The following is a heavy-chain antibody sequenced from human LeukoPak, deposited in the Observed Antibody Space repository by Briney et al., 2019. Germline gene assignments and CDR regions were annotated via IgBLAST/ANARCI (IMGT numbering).Heavy chain of an antibody. J-gene: IGHJ4*02. Sequence: GGSLRLSCAASGFTFSSYSMNWVRQAPGKGLEWVSSISSSSSYIYYVDSAKGRFTISRDNAKNSLYLQMNSLRAEDTAVYYCAKDERGYYDSSGFFGAIDYWGQGSLVSVSS. CDR3: AKDERGYYDSSGFFGAIDY. V-gene: IGHV3-21*01. CDR2: ISSSSSYI. CDR1: GFTFSSYS. D-gene: IGHD3-22*01.